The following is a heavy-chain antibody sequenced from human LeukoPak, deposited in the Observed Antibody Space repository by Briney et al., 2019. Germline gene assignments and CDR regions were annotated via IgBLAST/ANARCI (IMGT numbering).Heavy chain of an antibody. Sequence: GGSLRLSCAASGFTFSSYAMHWVRQAPGKGLEWVAVISYDGSNKYYADSVKGRFTISRDNSKNTLYLQMNSLRAEDTAVYYCARDRGSHYDFWSGYYWDAFDIWGQGTMVTVSS. V-gene: IGHV3-30-3*01. CDR1: GFTFSSYA. D-gene: IGHD3-3*01. CDR2: ISYDGSNK. CDR3: ARDRGSHYDFWSGYYWDAFDI. J-gene: IGHJ3*02.